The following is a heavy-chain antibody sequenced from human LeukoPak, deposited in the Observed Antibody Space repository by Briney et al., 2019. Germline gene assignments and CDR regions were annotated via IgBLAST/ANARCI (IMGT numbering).Heavy chain of an antibody. CDR2: ISGSGGST. V-gene: IGHV3-23*01. CDR3: AIVAPGCSTISCYWSY. CDR1: GFTFSTHA. Sequence: GGSLRLSCAASGFTFSTHAMSWARQAPGKGLEWVSTISGSGGSTYYADSVKGRFTISRDNSKNTLYLRMNSLRADDTAVYYCAIVAPGCSTISCYWSYWGQGTLVTV. D-gene: IGHD2-2*01. J-gene: IGHJ4*02.